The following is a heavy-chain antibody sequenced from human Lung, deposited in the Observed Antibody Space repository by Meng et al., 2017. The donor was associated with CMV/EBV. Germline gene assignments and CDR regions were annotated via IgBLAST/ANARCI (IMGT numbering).Heavy chain of an antibody. J-gene: IGHJ6*02. V-gene: IGHV5-51*01. Sequence: GGSLRPXCKGSGPSSTSYWIGRVRQMPRKGLEWMRITYPGDSDTRYSPSFQGQVTISADKSISTAYLQWSSLMATDTTMYYCARQSSLGYCRNTSCYSYYCMDIWGQGXTVTVSS. CDR1: GPSSTSYW. CDR2: TYPGDSDT. D-gene: IGHD2-2*02. CDR3: ARQSSLGYCRNTSCYSYYCMDI.